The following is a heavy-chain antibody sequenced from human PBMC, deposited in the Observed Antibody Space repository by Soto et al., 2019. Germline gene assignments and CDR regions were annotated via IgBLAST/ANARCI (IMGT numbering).Heavy chain of an antibody. J-gene: IGHJ6*02. CDR3: ARTPAKLRFLEWLTYHYGMDV. Sequence: GASVKVSCKASGYTFTSYGISWVRQAPGQGLEWMGWISAYNGNTNYAQKLQGRVTMTTDTSTSTAYMELRSLRSDDTAVYYCARTPAKLRFLEWLTYHYGMDVWGQGTTVTVSS. CDR2: ISAYNGNT. D-gene: IGHD3-3*01. V-gene: IGHV1-18*04. CDR1: GYTFTSYG.